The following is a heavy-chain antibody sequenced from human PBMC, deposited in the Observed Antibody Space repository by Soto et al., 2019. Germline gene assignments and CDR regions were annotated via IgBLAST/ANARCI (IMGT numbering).Heavy chain of an antibody. CDR1: GGSLNNYY. V-gene: IGHV4-59*01. D-gene: IGHD3-16*01. CDR3: VRSGHSFGGVV. CDR2: MFYSGNS. Sequence: QVHLQESGPGLVKPSETLSLTCTVSGGSLNNYYGSWVRQPPGKGLEWIGYMFYSGNSNYNSSLKIRVTITVDKSKNQFSLKLSSVTAADTAVYYCVRSGHSFGGVVWGRGTLVTVYS. J-gene: IGHJ4*02.